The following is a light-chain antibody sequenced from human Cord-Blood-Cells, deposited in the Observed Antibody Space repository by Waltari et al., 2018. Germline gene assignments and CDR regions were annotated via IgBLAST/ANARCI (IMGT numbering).Light chain of an antibody. Sequence: DIVMTQTPLSLSVTPGQPASISCKSSQSLLHSDGKTYLYWYLQKPGQSPQLLIYEVSIRXXXXPDRFSGSGSGTDFTLKISRVEAEDVGVYYCMQGIHLRTFGQGTKVEIK. CDR2: EVS. J-gene: IGKJ1*01. CDR3: MQGIHLRT. CDR1: QSLLHSDGKTY. V-gene: IGKV2-29*02.